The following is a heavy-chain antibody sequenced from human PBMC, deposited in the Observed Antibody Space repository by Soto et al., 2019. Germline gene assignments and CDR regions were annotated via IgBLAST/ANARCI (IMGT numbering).Heavy chain of an antibody. Sequence: QGQLVESGRDMVQPGRSLRLSCAASGFTFSHYPMHWVRQAPGKGLEWVAAISYDGSDKYYAESLKGRFTISRDNPRNTLYLQLESVTPADTAVYYCARQLGSREVPADLGAFDLWGRGTMVTVSS. D-gene: IGHD2-2*01. V-gene: IGHV3-30-3*01. CDR1: GFTFSHYP. J-gene: IGHJ3*01. CDR2: ISYDGSDK. CDR3: ARQLGSREVPADLGAFDL.